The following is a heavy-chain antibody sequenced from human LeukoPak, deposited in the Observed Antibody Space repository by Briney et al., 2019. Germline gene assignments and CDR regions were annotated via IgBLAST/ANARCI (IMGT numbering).Heavy chain of an antibody. J-gene: IGHJ5*02. V-gene: IGHV5-51*01. Sequence: GESLKISCKGSGYSFTSYWIGWVRQMPGNGLEWMGIIYPGDSDTRYSPSFQGQVTISADKSISTAYLQWSSLKASDTAMYYCARLIVVAPAATNWFDPWGQGTLVTVSS. D-gene: IGHD2-2*01. CDR1: GYSFTSYW. CDR3: ARLIVVAPAATNWFDP. CDR2: IYPGDSDT.